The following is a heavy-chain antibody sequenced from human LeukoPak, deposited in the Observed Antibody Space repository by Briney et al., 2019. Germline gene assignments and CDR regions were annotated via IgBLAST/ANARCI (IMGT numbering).Heavy chain of an antibody. J-gene: IGHJ4*02. CDR1: GFTISSYA. CDR2: ITVSGGST. Sequence: GGSLRLSCAASGFTISSYAMSWVRQVPGKGLEWVSAITVSGGSTYYTDSVKGRFTISRDNSKNTLFLQMNSLRAEDTAVYYCAKDSGTVFAYWGQGTLVIFSS. D-gene: IGHD1-1*01. V-gene: IGHV3-23*01. CDR3: AKDSGTVFAY.